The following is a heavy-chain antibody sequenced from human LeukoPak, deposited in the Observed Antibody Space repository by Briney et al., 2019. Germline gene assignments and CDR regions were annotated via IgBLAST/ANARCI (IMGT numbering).Heavy chain of an antibody. V-gene: IGHV3-7*01. D-gene: IGHD3-16*01. CDR3: AYSSSYAYWFDP. Sequence: PGGSLRLSCAASGFTFSNEWMTWVRQAPGKGLERVANINQDGSRKQYVDSVKGRFTISRDNAKNSVYLQMNSLRVEDTALYYCAYSSSYAYWFDPWGQGTLVTVSS. CDR2: INQDGSRK. J-gene: IGHJ5*02. CDR1: GFTFSNEW.